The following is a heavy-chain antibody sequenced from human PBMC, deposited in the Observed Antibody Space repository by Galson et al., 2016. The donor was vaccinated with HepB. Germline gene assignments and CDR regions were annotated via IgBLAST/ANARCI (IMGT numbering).Heavy chain of an antibody. V-gene: IGHV1-18*01. CDR3: ARGGVGGIIVSGGAFDV. J-gene: IGHJ3*01. Sequence: SVKVSCKASGYTFIRYGISWIRQAPGQGLEWMGWISAYNGNTDYAEKLQDRVTMTSDTSTSTAYMELRSLRSDDTSVYYCARGGVGGIIVSGGAFDVWGQGTMVTVSS. D-gene: IGHD3-16*02. CDR1: GYTFIRYG. CDR2: ISAYNGNT.